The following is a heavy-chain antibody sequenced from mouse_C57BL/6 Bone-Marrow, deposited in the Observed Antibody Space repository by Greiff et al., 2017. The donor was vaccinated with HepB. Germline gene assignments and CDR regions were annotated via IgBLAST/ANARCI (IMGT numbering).Heavy chain of an antibody. J-gene: IGHJ1*03. CDR1: GYAFTNYL. Sequence: QVQLQQSGAELVRPGTSVKVSCKASGYAFTNYLIEWVKQRPGQGLEWIGVINPGSGGTNYNEKFKGKATLTADKSSSTAYMQLSSLTSEDSAVYFCARERYYRSTWYFDVWGTGTTVTVSS. D-gene: IGHD1-1*01. V-gene: IGHV1-54*01. CDR3: ARERYYRSTWYFDV. CDR2: INPGSGGT.